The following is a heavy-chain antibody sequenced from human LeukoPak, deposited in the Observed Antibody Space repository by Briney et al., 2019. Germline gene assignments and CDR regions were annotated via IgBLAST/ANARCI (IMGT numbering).Heavy chain of an antibody. V-gene: IGHV3-7*01. CDR3: AREGI. CDR1: GFTFGSYW. Sequence: PGGSLRLSCAASGFTFGSYWMSWVRQAPGKGLEWVANIKQDGSEKYYVDSVKGRFTISRDNAKNSLYLQMNSLRAEDTAVYYCAREGIWGQGTLVTVSS. CDR2: IKQDGSEK. J-gene: IGHJ4*02.